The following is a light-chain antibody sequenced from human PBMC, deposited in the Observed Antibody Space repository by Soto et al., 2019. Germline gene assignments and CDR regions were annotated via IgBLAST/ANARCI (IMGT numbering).Light chain of an antibody. CDR3: QQYGSSPLT. Sequence: EIVLTQSPGTLSLSPGERATLSCRASQSVSSDYLAWYQQRPGQAPRLLIYAASSRATGIPDRFSGSGSGTDFTLTISRLEPADFAVYYCQQYGSSPLTFGGGTKVDIK. CDR2: AAS. V-gene: IGKV3-20*01. CDR1: QSVSSDY. J-gene: IGKJ4*01.